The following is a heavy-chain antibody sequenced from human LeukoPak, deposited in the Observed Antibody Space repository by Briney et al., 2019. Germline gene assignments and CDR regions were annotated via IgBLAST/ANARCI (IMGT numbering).Heavy chain of an antibody. CDR3: ARSLVAIGYAPPEFYT. Sequence: SETLSLTCNVSGVSITSSDYYWAWIRQPPGKGLEWIVSIYSRGTNYYNPSLKSRVTISEATSRTQVSLKMSSVTAADRACYYGARSLVAIGYAPPEFYTWGQGTLVTVSP. CDR2: IYSRGTN. CDR1: GVSITSSDYY. J-gene: IGHJ5*02. V-gene: IGHV4-39*01. D-gene: IGHD5-12*01.